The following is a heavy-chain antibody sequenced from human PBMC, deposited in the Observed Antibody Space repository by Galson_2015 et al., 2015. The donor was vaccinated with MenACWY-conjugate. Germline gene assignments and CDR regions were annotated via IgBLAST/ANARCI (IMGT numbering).Heavy chain of an antibody. V-gene: IGHV5-51*01. CDR2: ISPGDSYT. D-gene: IGHD1-26*01. Sequence: QSGAEVIKPGESLQISCKGSGYTFTTYWIGWVRQMPGKGLEWMGFISPGDSYTRYNPAFQGQVTISADKSISTAYLQWNSLQASDTAMYYCTRHPPGGRGMDVWGQGTTVTVSS. CDR1: GYTFTTYW. CDR3: TRHPPGGRGMDV. J-gene: IGHJ6*02.